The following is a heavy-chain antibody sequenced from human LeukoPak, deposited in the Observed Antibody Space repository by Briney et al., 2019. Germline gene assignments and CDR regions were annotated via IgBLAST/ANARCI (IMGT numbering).Heavy chain of an antibody. CDR2: IHNDGSGT. J-gene: IGHJ4*02. Sequence: PGGSLTLSCAASGWPFVKSLMHWLRQPPGKGLVWISRIHNDGSGTTYPASVKGRFTISRDNAKNTLFLQMNSLRAEDTATYYCVKDQNYQLRLWGQGTLVTVSS. CDR3: VKDQNYQLRL. CDR1: GWPFVKSL. V-gene: IGHV3-74*03. D-gene: IGHD2-2*01.